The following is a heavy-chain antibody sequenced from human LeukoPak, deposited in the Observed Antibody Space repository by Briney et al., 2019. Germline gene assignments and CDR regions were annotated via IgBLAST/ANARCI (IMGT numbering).Heavy chain of an antibody. CDR1: GGSFSGYY. J-gene: IGHJ6*03. V-gene: IGHV4-34*01. CDR2: INQSGTT. D-gene: IGHD2-2*01. CDR3: ARQNFYRYCRSTSCYRPYYYNYMDV. Sequence: KPSETLSLTCAVYGGSFSGYYWSWIRQPPGKGLEWIGEINQSGTTNHNPSLKSRVTISVDTPKNQLSLKLRSVTAADTAVYYCARQNFYRYCRSTSCYRPYYYNYMDVWGNGTTVTISS.